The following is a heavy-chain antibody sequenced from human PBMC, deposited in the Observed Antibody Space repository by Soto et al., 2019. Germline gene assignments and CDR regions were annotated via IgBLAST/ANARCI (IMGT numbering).Heavy chain of an antibody. D-gene: IGHD6-13*01. V-gene: IGHV4-31*03. CDR3: ARATNFAAAGTIWA. Sequence: QVQLQESGPGLVKPSQTLSLTCTVSGGSISSGGYYWSWIRQHPGKGLEWIGYIYYSGSTYYNPSLKRRVTISVDTSKTQFSLELSSVTAADTAVYYCARATNFAAAGTIWAWGQGTLVTASS. CDR2: IYYSGST. CDR1: GGSISSGGYY. J-gene: IGHJ5*02.